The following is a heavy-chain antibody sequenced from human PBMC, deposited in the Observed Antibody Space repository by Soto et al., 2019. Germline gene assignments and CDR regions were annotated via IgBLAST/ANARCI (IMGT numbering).Heavy chain of an antibody. CDR2: ISYDGSNK. CDR1: GFTFSSYG. V-gene: IGHV3-30*18. Sequence: GGSLRLSCAASGFTFSSYGMHWVRQAPGKGLEWVAVISYDGSNKYYADSVKGRFTISRDNSKNTLYLQMNSLRAEDTAVYYCAKLGPDYYDSSGYYPAHFDYWGQGTLVTVSS. J-gene: IGHJ4*02. CDR3: AKLGPDYYDSSGYYPAHFDY. D-gene: IGHD3-22*01.